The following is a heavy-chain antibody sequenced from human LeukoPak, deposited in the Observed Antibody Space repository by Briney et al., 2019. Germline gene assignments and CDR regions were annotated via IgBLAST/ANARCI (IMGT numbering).Heavy chain of an antibody. D-gene: IGHD1-26*01. V-gene: IGHV3-30*18. J-gene: IGHJ4*02. CDR2: ISYDGSNK. CDR3: AKDDDRSGSYSAGDY. CDR1: GFTFSSYG. Sequence: GGSLRLSCAASGFTFSSYGMHWVRQAPGKGLEWVAVISYDGSNKYYADSVKGRFTISRDNSKNTLYLQMNSLRAEDTAVYYCAKDDDRSGSYSAGDYWGQGTLVTVSS.